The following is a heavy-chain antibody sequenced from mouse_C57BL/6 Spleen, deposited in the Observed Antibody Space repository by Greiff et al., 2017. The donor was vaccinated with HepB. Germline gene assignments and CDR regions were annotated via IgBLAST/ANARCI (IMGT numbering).Heavy chain of an antibody. CDR3: ARRTVVATKAMDY. D-gene: IGHD1-1*01. J-gene: IGHJ4*01. Sequence: VQLKESGGGLVKPGGSLKLSCAASGFTFSDYGMHWVRQAPEKGLEWVAYISSGSSTIYYADTVKGRFTISRDNAKNTLFLQMTSLRSEDTAMYYCARRTVVATKAMDYWGQGTSVTVSS. V-gene: IGHV5-17*01. CDR2: ISSGSSTI. CDR1: GFTFSDYG.